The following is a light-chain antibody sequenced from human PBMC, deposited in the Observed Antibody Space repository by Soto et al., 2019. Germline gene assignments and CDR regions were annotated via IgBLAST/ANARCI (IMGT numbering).Light chain of an antibody. J-gene: IGKJ1*01. CDR3: QQAASFPWT. CDR1: QDISSW. Sequence: DIQMTQSPSSVSASVGDRVTITCRASQDISSWLVWYQQKPGKAPKLLAFAASGLQSGVTSRFSGGGSETDFTLTISSLQPEHFATYYCQQAASFPWTFGQGTKVEIK. V-gene: IGKV1D-12*01. CDR2: AAS.